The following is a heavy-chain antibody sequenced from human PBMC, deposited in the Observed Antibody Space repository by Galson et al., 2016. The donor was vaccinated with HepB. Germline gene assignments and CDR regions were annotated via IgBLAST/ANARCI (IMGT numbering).Heavy chain of an antibody. Sequence: PGKGLEWVSAISGSGGSTYYADSVKGRFTISRDNSKNTLYLQMNSLRAEDTAVYYCAKFSRAVVVAPLDYWGQGTLVTVSS. J-gene: IGHJ4*02. D-gene: IGHD2-15*01. CDR3: AKFSRAVVVAPLDY. V-gene: IGHV3-23*01. CDR2: ISGSGGST.